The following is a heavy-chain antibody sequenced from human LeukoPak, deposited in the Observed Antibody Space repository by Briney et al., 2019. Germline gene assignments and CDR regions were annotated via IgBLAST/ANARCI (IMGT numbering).Heavy chain of an antibody. CDR3: TTVSAAGSNWLVGLLVYYFDY. D-gene: IGHD6-13*01. Sequence: PGGSLRLSCAASGFTFSNAWMSWVRQAPGKGLEWVGRIKSKTDGGTTDYAAPVKGRFTISRDDSKNTLYLQMNSLKIEDTAVYYCTTVSAAGSNWLVGLLVYYFDYWGQGTLVTVSS. V-gene: IGHV3-15*01. CDR2: IKSKTDGGTT. CDR1: GFTFSNAW. J-gene: IGHJ4*02.